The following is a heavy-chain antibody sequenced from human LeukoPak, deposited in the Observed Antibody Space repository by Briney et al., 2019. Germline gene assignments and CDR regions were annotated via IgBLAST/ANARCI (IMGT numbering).Heavy chain of an antibody. CDR1: GFTFSNYW. Sequence: GGSLRLSCAASGFTFSNYWMHWVRQAPGKGLVWVSRINPDGSTTNYADSVMGRFTISRDSAKNTLYLQMNSLRSEDTAVYYCARGYSGSYRVDYWGQGTLVTVSS. CDR2: INPDGSTT. J-gene: IGHJ4*02. CDR3: ARGYSGSYRVDY. V-gene: IGHV3-74*01. D-gene: IGHD1-26*01.